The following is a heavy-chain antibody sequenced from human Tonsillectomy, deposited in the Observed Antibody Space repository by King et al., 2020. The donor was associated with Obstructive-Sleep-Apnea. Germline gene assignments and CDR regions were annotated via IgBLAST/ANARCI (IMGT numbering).Heavy chain of an antibody. CDR1: GGSISSYY. CDR2: IYYSGST. D-gene: IGHD1-20*01. Sequence: QLQESGPGLVKPSETLSLTCTVSGGSISSYYWSWIRQPPGKGLEWIGYIYYSGSTNYNPPHKSRVTISVDTSKNQFSLKVSSVTAADTAVYYCARAGNWKLLLGYWGQGTLVTVSS. J-gene: IGHJ4*02. V-gene: IGHV4-59*01. CDR3: ARAGNWKLLLGY.